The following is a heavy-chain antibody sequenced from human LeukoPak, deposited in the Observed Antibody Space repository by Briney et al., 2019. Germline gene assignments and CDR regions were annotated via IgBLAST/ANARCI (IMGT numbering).Heavy chain of an antibody. J-gene: IGHJ6*03. CDR2: MNPSGST. CDR3: ARGRQDVTMIVVVMTAVSYYLDV. V-gene: IGHV4-34*01. D-gene: IGHD3-22*01. Sequence: PSETLSLTCAVYGGSFSGYYWTWIRQTPGKGLEWIGEMNPSGSTNYNPSLKSRVTISVDTSKNQSFLKLSSVTAADTAVYYCARGRQDVTMIVVVMTAVSYYLDVWGKGTTVTVS. CDR1: GGSFSGYY.